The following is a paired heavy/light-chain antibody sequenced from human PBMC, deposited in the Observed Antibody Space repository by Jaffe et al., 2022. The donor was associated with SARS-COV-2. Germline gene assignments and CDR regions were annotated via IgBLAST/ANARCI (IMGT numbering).Light chain of an antibody. Sequence: QSALTQPASVSGSPGQSITISCTGTSSDVGNYNLVSWYQQHPGKAPKLMIYEGSKRPSGVSNRFSGSKSGNTASLTISGLQAEDEADYYCFSYARSSTHNYVFGTGTKVTVL. V-gene: IGLV2-23*01. CDR3: FSYARSSTHNYV. CDR1: SSDVGNYNL. J-gene: IGLJ1*01. CDR2: EGS.
Heavy chain of an antibody. D-gene: IGHD4-17*01. V-gene: IGHV5-51*01. J-gene: IGHJ3*02. CDR2: VYPGDSDT. CDR1: GYSFTNYW. CDR3: ARVPDYGGPLGGTFDI. Sequence: EVQLVQSGAEVKKPGESLKISCKDSGYSFTNYWIGWVRQMPGKGLEWMGIVYPGDSDTRYSPSFQGQVTISADKSISTAYLQWSSLKASDTAIYYCARVPDYGGPLGGTFDIWGQGTMVTVSS.